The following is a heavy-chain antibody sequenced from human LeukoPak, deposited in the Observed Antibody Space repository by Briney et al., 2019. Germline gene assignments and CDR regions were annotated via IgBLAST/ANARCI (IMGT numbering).Heavy chain of an antibody. CDR1: GYTFTSYG. D-gene: IGHD3-22*01. CDR3: ARVSGNYYDSSGYHI. V-gene: IGHV1-18*01. CDR2: ISAYNGNT. Sequence: ASVKVSCKASGYTFTSYGISWVRQAPGQGLEWMGWISAYNGNTNYAQKFQGKVTMTRDTSISPAYMELSRLRSDDTAVYYCARVSGNYYDSSGYHIWGQGTLVTVSS. J-gene: IGHJ4*02.